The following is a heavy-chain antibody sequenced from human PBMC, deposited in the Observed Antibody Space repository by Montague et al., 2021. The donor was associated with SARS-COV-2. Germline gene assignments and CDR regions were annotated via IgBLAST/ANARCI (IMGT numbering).Heavy chain of an antibody. CDR2: ISHSGST. D-gene: IGHD2-2*01. V-gene: IGHV4-34*01. Sequence: SETLSLTCAVYGGSLSGCYWSWIRQPPGEGLEWIAEISHSGSTSYNPSLKSRVTISVDTSKNQFSLELSSATAADTAVYYCVRVPYRLLFVPRYYGMDVWGQGTTVTVSS. CDR1: GGSLSGCY. CDR3: VRVPYRLLFVPRYYGMDV. J-gene: IGHJ6*02.